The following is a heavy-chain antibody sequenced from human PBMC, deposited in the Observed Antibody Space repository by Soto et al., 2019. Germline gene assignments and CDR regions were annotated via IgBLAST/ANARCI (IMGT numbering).Heavy chain of an antibody. Sequence: EVQLVESGGGLVQPGGSLRLSCAASGFTFSSYEMNWVRQAPGKGLEWVSYISSSGSTIYYADSVKGRFTISRDNAKNSLYLQMNSLRADDTAVYYCARVVGATPDYWGQGTLVTVSS. V-gene: IGHV3-48*03. J-gene: IGHJ4*02. CDR2: ISSSGSTI. D-gene: IGHD1-26*01. CDR3: ARVVGATPDY. CDR1: GFTFSSYE.